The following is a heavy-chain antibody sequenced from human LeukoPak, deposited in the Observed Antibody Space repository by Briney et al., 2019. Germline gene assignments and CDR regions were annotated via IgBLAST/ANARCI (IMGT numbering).Heavy chain of an antibody. Sequence: GGSLRLSCAASGFTFRSYAMSWVRQAPGKGLEWVSVISGNGGSTHYADSVKGRYTISRDNSKNTLYLQMNSLRAEDTAIYYCAKAHSSSWYYFGNWGQGTLVTVSS. V-gene: IGHV3-23*01. CDR1: GFTFRSYA. CDR3: AKAHSSSWYYFGN. CDR2: ISGNGGST. D-gene: IGHD3-22*01. J-gene: IGHJ4*02.